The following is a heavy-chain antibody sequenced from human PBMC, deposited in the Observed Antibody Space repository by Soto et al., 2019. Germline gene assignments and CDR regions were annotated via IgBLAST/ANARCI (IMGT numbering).Heavy chain of an antibody. CDR1: GDTFSSYA. J-gene: IGHJ4*02. CDR2: IIPIFGTA. Sequence: ASVKVSCKASGDTFSSYAISWVRQAPGQGLEWMGGIIPIFGTANYAQKFQGRVTITADESTSTAYMELSSLRSEDTAVYYCARAGLYYYDSSGYQGFDYWGQGTLVTVLL. CDR3: ARAGLYYYDSSGYQGFDY. D-gene: IGHD3-22*01. V-gene: IGHV1-69*13.